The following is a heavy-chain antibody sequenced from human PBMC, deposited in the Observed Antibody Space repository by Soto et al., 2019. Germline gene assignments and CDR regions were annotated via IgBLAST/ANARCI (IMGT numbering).Heavy chain of an antibody. J-gene: IGHJ5*02. V-gene: IGHV3-30*03. CDR3: ARCPGVAAAGPPFDP. D-gene: IGHD6-13*01. CDR2: ISYDGSNK. Sequence: QVQLVESGGGVVQPGRSLRLSCAASGFTFNDYGIHWVRQAPGTGLDWVAVISYDGSNKYYADSVKGRFTISRDNSKNTLYLQMNSLRAEDTAVYYCARCPGVAAAGPPFDPWGQGTLVTVSS. CDR1: GFTFNDYG.